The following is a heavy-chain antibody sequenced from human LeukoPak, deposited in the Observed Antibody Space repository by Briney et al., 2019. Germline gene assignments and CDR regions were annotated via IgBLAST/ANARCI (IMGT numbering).Heavy chain of an antibody. Sequence: GGSLRLSCAASGFTFSSYGMHWVRQAPGKGLEWVAVISYDGSNKYYADSVKGRFTISRDNSKNTLYLQMNSLRAEDTAVYYCARRYFSGPSCYRGSRFDSWGPGPLVTASP. CDR3: ARRYFSGPSCYRGSRFDS. V-gene: IGHV3-30*03. CDR1: GFTFSSYG. J-gene: IGHJ4*02. D-gene: IGHD2-2*02. CDR2: ISYDGSNK.